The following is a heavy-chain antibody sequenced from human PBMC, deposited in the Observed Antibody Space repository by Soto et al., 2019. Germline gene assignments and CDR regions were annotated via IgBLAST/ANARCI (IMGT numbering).Heavy chain of an antibody. D-gene: IGHD6-25*01. Sequence: GGSLRLSCAASGFTFSNSSMNWVRQAPGKGLEWVSYISSSSSMIYYADSVKGRFIISRDNVKKSLSLQMNSLGDEDTAVYFCARGNGGYGLNWFDTWGQGTLVTVYS. V-gene: IGHV3-48*02. CDR3: ARGNGGYGLNWFDT. CDR2: ISSSSSMI. CDR1: GFTFSNSS. J-gene: IGHJ5*02.